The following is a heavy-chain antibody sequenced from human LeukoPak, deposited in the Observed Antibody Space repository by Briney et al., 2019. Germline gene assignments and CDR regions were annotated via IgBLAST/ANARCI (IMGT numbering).Heavy chain of an antibody. J-gene: IGHJ4*02. V-gene: IGHV1-24*01. CDR1: GYTLTELS. CDR3: ATFYMKYSYRGWVDY. Sequence: ASVKVSCKVPGYTLTELSMHWVRQAPGKGLEWMGGFDPEDGETIYAQKFQGRVTMTEDTSTDTAYMELSSLRSEDTAVYYCATFYMKYSYRGWVDYWGQGTLVTVSS. D-gene: IGHD6-6*01. CDR2: FDPEDGET.